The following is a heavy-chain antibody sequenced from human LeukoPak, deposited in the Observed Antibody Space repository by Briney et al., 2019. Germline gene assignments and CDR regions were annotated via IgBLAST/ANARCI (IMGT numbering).Heavy chain of an antibody. CDR2: ISSSSSYI. J-gene: IGHJ4*02. V-gene: IGHV3-21*01. Sequence: GGSLRLSCAASGFTFSSYSMNWVRQAPGKGLEWVSSISSSSSYIYYADSVKGRFTISRDNAKNSLYLQMNSLRAEDTAVYYCARAPGYCSGGSSFDYWGQGTLVTVSS. CDR3: ARAPGYCSGGSSFDY. CDR1: GFTFSSYS. D-gene: IGHD2-15*01.